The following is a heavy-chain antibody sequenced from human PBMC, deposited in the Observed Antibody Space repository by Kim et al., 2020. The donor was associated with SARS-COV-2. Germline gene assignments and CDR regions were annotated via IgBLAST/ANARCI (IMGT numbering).Heavy chain of an antibody. CDR1: GYTFTSYG. V-gene: IGHV1-18*01. CDR2: ISAYNGNT. CDR3: ARDRSDYYDSSGYFDY. J-gene: IGHJ4*02. Sequence: ASVKVSCKASGYTFTSYGISWVRQAPGQGLEWMGWISAYNGNTNYAQKLHGRVTMTTDTSTSTAYMELRSLRSDDTAVYYCARDRSDYYDSSGYFDYWGQGTLVTVSS. D-gene: IGHD3-22*01.